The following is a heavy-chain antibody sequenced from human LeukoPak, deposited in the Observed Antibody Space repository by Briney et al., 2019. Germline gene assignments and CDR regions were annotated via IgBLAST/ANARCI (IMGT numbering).Heavy chain of an antibody. D-gene: IGHD3-10*01. CDR1: GGSISSGDYY. CDR3: ARVYGSGSYYDY. V-gene: IGHV4-30-4*01. Sequence: SETLSLTCTVSGGSISSGDYYWSWIRQPPGKGLEWIGYIYYSGSTYYNPSLKSRVSISVDTSKNQFSLKLSSVTAADTAVYYCARVYGSGSYYDYWGQGTLVTVSS. J-gene: IGHJ4*02. CDR2: IYYSGST.